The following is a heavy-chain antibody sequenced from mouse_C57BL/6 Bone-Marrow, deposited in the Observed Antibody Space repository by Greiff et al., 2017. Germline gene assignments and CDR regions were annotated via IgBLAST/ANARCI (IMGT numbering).Heavy chain of an antibody. CDR2: FYPGSGSI. CDR3: ARHEDGLLLPSGFAY. J-gene: IGHJ3*01. CDR1: GYTFTEYT. V-gene: IGHV1-62-2*01. D-gene: IGHD1-1*01. Sequence: VKLVESGAELVKPGASVKLSCKASGYTFTEYTIHWVKQRSGQGLEWIGWFYPGSGSIKYNEKFKDKATLTADKSSSTVYMELSRLTSEDSAVYFWARHEDGLLLPSGFAYWGQGTLVTVSA.